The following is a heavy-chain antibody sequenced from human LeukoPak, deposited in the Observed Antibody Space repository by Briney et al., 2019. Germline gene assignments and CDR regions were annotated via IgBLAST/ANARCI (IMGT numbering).Heavy chain of an antibody. V-gene: IGHV4-61*02. Sequence: SQTLSLTCTVSGGSISSGSYYWSWIRQPAGKGLEWIGRIYTSGSTNYNPSLKSRVTISVDTSKNQFSLKLSSVTAADTAVYYCARVSVVVPVAMVDVWGKGTTVTVSS. CDR3: ARVSVVVPVAMVDV. J-gene: IGHJ6*04. D-gene: IGHD2-2*01. CDR1: GGSISSGSYY. CDR2: IYTSGST.